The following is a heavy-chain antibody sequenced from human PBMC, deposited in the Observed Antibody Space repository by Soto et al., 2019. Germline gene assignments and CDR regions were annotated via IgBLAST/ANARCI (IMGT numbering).Heavy chain of an antibody. CDR3: ARLSGEAIAAAGTNYYYGMDV. CDR2: IDPSDSYT. Sequence: PGESLKISCKGSGYSFTSYWISWVRQMPGKGLEWMGRIDPSDSYTNYSPSFQGHVTISADKSISTAYLQWSSLKASDTAMYYCARLSGEAIAAAGTNYYYGMDVWGQGTTVTVSS. CDR1: GYSFTSYW. D-gene: IGHD6-13*01. V-gene: IGHV5-10-1*01. J-gene: IGHJ6*02.